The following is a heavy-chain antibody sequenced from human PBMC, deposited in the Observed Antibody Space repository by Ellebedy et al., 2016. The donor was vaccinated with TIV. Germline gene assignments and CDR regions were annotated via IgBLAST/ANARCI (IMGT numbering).Heavy chain of an antibody. CDR1: GGSLSSDY. Sequence: MPGGSLRLSCAVHGGSLSSDYWSWIRQSPEKGLEWIGEINHSGSTSYKPSLKSRVSISVDTPKKQFSLKLSSVTAADTAVYYCARAFQYSSGWAFDYWGQGTLVTVSS. V-gene: IGHV4-34*01. D-gene: IGHD6-19*01. CDR2: INHSGST. J-gene: IGHJ4*02. CDR3: ARAFQYSSGWAFDY.